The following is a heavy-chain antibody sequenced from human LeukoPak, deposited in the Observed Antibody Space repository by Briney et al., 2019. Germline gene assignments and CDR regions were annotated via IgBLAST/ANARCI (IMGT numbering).Heavy chain of an antibody. CDR1: GDSVTRNGIA. Sequence: SQTLSLTCAISGDSVTRNGIAWTWISQSPAIGLEWLGRTYYRSKWNNDYALSMKSRIIINANTSKNQFSLQLNSVTPEDTAVYYCAKDRHHATGGYGYTWGQGTLVTVSS. CDR2: TYYRSKWNN. CDR3: AKDRHHATGGYGYT. D-gene: IGHD5-18*01. V-gene: IGHV6-1*01. J-gene: IGHJ5*02.